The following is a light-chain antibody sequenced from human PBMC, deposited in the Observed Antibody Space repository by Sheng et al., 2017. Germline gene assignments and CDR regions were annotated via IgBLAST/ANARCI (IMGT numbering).Light chain of an antibody. CDR3: QQRSNWPPIT. CDR2: DAS. CDR1: QSVSSY. V-gene: IGKV3-11*01. Sequence: EIVLTQSPATLSLSPGERATLSCRASQSVSSYLAWYQQKPGQAPRLLIYDASNRATGIPARFSGSGSGTDFTLTISSLEPEDFAVYYCQQRSNWPPITFGQRDNDWRLN. J-gene: IGKJ5*01.